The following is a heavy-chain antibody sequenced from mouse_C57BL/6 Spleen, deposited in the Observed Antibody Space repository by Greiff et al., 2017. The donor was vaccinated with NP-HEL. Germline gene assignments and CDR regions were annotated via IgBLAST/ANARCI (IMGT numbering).Heavy chain of an antibody. Sequence: EVQRVESGGGLVQPGGSMKLSCGASGFTFSNYWMNWVRQSPEKGLEWVAEIRLKSDDYVTQYAEAVKGRFTISRDDCKSSVYLQMNNLRAEDTGIYYCWILLWGQGTTLTVSS. J-gene: IGHJ2*01. CDR3: WILL. CDR2: IRLKSDDYVT. CDR1: GFTFSNYW. V-gene: IGHV6-6*02.